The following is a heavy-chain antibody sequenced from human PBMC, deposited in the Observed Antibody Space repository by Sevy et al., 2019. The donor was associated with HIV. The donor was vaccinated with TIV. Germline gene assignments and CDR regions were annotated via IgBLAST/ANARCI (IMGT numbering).Heavy chain of an antibody. D-gene: IGHD2-2*01. CDR2: IIPIFGTA. V-gene: IGHV1-69*13. CDR3: ARDASKYCSSTSCIPFDY. CDR1: GGTFSSYA. Sequence: ASVKVSCKASGGTFSSYAISWVRQAPGQGLEWMGGIIPIFGTANYGRKFQGRATFTADESTSTAYMELSSLRSEDTAVYDCARDASKYCSSTSCIPFDYWGQGTLVTVSS. J-gene: IGHJ4*02.